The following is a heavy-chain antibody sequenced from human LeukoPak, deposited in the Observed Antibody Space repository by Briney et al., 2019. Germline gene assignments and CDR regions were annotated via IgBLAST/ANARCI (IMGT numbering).Heavy chain of an antibody. D-gene: IGHD2-2*01. Sequence: SQTLSLTCAVSGGSISSGGYSWSWIRQPPGKGLEWIGYIYHSGSTYYNPSLKSRVTISVDRSKNQFSLKLSSVTAADTAVYYCVREVASLGYFDYWGQGTLVTVSS. CDR1: GGSISSGGYS. J-gene: IGHJ4*02. CDR2: IYHSGST. V-gene: IGHV4-30-2*01. CDR3: VREVASLGYFDY.